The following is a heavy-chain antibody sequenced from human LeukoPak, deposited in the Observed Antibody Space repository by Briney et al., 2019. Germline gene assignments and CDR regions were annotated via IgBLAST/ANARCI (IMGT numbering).Heavy chain of an antibody. J-gene: IGHJ4*02. CDR1: GGSIRSYY. CDR3: ARHLNGGTYPLDH. Sequence: KPSETLSLTCTVSGGSIRSYYWGWIRQPPGKGLEWMAHIHDSGSTYYNPSLKSRPTMSVDTSKNQFSLRLSSVTAADTAVYYCARHLNGGTYPLDHWGQGTLVTVSS. D-gene: IGHD1-26*01. V-gene: IGHV4-59*08. CDR2: IHDSGST.